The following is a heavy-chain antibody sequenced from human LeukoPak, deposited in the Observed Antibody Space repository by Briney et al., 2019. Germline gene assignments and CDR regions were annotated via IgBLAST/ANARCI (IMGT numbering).Heavy chain of an antibody. Sequence: GGSLRLSCAASGFTCSSYSMNWVRQAPGKGLEWVSSISSSSSYIYYADSVKGRFTISRDNPKNTLYLQMNSLRAEDTAVYYCAKSLATTDDYWGQGTLVTVS. V-gene: IGHV3-21*01. D-gene: IGHD4-17*01. CDR2: ISSSSSYI. CDR1: GFTCSSYS. CDR3: AKSLATTDDY. J-gene: IGHJ4*02.